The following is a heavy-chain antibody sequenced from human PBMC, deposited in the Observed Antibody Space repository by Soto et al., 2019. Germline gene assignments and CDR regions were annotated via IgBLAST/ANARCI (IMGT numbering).Heavy chain of an antibody. Sequence: PSETLSLTCNVSGRSMTSYYWSWIRQPAGKGLEWIGRIYTGGNTNSNPSLRSRVTMSVDTSKSQFSLSLTSVTAADTAVYYCAREGDDRHFFFDSWGQGTLVTVSS. CDR1: GRSMTSYY. CDR3: AREGDDRHFFFDS. CDR2: IYTGGNT. V-gene: IGHV4-4*07. D-gene: IGHD3-3*02. J-gene: IGHJ4*02.